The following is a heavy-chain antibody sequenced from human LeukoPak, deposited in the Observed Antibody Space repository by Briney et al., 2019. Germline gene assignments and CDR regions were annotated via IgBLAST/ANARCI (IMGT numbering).Heavy chain of an antibody. D-gene: IGHD1-26*01. Sequence: PSETLSLTCTVSGGSINTYYWGWIRQPPGKELEWIGYIYYSGSTNYNPSLKSRVAISIDTSKNQFSLKLSSVTAADTAVYYCARHGGGWVGAFDYWGQGTLATVSS. CDR2: IYYSGST. CDR3: ARHGGGWVGAFDY. CDR1: GGSINTYY. J-gene: IGHJ4*02. V-gene: IGHV4-59*08.